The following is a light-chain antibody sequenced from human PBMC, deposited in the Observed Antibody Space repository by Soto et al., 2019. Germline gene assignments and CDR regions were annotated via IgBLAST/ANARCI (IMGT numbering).Light chain of an antibody. J-gene: IGKJ1*01. V-gene: IGKV3-11*01. CDR1: QSVSSN. CDR2: DAS. Sequence: ESVLTQSPGTLSLSPGERATLSCRASQSVSSNLAWYQQKPGQAPRLLIYDASNRATGIPARFSGSGSGTDFTLTISSLEPEDSAIYYCQQRSSWHTFGQGTKVDIK. CDR3: QQRSSWHT.